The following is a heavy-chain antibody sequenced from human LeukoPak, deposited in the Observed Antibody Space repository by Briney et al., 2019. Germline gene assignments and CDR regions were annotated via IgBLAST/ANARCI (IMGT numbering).Heavy chain of an antibody. Sequence: ASVKVSCKASGYTFTGYGISWVRQAPGQGLEWMGWVSAYNGNTNYAQKLQGRVTMTTDTSTSTAYMELRSLRSDDTAVYYCARLGTTQWLGGSIDYWGQGTLVTVSS. CDR2: VSAYNGNT. CDR1: GYTFTGYG. V-gene: IGHV1-18*04. D-gene: IGHD6-19*01. J-gene: IGHJ4*02. CDR3: ARLGTTQWLGGSIDY.